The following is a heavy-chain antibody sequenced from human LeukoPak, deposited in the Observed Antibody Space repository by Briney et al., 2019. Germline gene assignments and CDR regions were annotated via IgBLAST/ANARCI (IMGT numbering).Heavy chain of an antibody. CDR1: GFTFRTYA. CDR3: ARTTGIAAPFDY. J-gene: IGHJ4*02. D-gene: IGHD6-13*01. Sequence: GESLRLSCTASGFTFRTYAMTWVRQAPGKGLEWVAVISYDGSNKYYADSVKGRFTISRDNSKNTLYLQMNSLRAEDTAVYYCARTTGIAAPFDYWGQGTLVTVSS. V-gene: IGHV3-30*04. CDR2: ISYDGSNK.